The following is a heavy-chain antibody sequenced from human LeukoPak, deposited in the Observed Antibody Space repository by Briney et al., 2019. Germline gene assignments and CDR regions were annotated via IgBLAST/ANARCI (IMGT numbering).Heavy chain of an antibody. J-gene: IGHJ4*02. CDR3: AREGGFYRPLDY. Sequence: PSETLSLTCGVSGGSVINTNWWTGVRQPPGKGLEWIGEVHLDGRTNYNPSLESRLTMSVDVSENQVSLKLTSVTAADAAVYYCAREGGFYRPLDYSGQGTLVTVSS. CDR1: GGSVINTNW. D-gene: IGHD3-3*01. V-gene: IGHV4-4*02. CDR2: VHLDGRT.